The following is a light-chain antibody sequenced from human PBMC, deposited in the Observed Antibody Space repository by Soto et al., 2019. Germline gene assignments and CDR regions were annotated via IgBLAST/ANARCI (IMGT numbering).Light chain of an antibody. J-gene: IGLJ1*01. CDR3: SSFAGTNSFV. Sequence: QSVLTQLPSASGSPGQSVTISCTGTSSDVGGYNYVSWYQQRPGKAPKLIIYEVTRRPSGVPDRIFGSKSYTTASLTVSGLQAEDEADYYCSSFAGTNSFVFGTGTKLTVL. V-gene: IGLV2-8*01. CDR1: SSDVGGYNY. CDR2: EVT.